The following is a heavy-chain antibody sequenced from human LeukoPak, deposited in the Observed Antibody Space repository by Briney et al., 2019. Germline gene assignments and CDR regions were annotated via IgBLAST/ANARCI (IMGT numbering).Heavy chain of an antibody. CDR3: ARGRYSSGWYGGKGNWFDP. J-gene: IGHJ5*02. CDR2: IYYSGST. CDR1: GGSISSYY. V-gene: IGHV4-59*08. Sequence: PSETLSLTCTVSGGSISSYYWSWIRQPPGKGLEWIGYIYYSGSTNYNPSLKSRVTISVDTSKNQFSLKLSSVTAADTAVYYCARGRYSSGWYGGKGNWFDPWGQGTLVTVSS. D-gene: IGHD6-19*01.